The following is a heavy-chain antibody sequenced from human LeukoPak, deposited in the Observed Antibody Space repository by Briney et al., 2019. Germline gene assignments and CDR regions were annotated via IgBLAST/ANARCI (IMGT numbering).Heavy chain of an antibody. Sequence: PGRSLRLSCAASGFTFDDYAMHWVRQAPGKGLEWVSGISWNSGSVGYADSVKGRFTISRDNAKNSLYLQMNSLRAEDMALYYCAKGRHYYDSSGYYELDAFDIWGQGTMVTVSS. D-gene: IGHD3-22*01. CDR1: GFTFDDYA. CDR2: ISWNSGSV. V-gene: IGHV3-9*03. CDR3: AKGRHYYDSSGYYELDAFDI. J-gene: IGHJ3*02.